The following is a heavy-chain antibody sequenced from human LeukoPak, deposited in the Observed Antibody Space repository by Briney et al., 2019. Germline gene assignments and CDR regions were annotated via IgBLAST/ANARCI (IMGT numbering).Heavy chain of an antibody. V-gene: IGHV4-59*01. CDR2: IYYSGST. J-gene: IGHJ5*02. CDR3: ARVVLDGDYGGWFDP. Sequence: SETLSLTCTVSGGSISSYYWSWIRQPPGKGLEWIGYIYYSGSTNYNPSLKSRVTISVDTSKNQFSLKLSSVTAADMAVYYCARVVLDGDYGGWFDPWGQGTLVTVSS. D-gene: IGHD4-17*01. CDR1: GGSISSYY.